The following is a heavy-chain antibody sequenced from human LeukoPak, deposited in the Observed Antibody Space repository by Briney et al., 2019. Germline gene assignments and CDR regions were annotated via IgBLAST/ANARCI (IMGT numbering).Heavy chain of an antibody. Sequence: GGSLRLSCAASGFTFCSYEMNWVRQAPGKGLEWVSYISRSGSTIYYADSVKGRFTISRDNAKNSLYLQMNSLRAEDTAVYYCARSTYYYDSSGFNYAAFDIWGQGTMVTVSS. J-gene: IGHJ3*02. CDR1: GFTFCSYE. CDR2: ISRSGSTI. D-gene: IGHD3-22*01. CDR3: ARSTYYYDSSGFNYAAFDI. V-gene: IGHV3-48*03.